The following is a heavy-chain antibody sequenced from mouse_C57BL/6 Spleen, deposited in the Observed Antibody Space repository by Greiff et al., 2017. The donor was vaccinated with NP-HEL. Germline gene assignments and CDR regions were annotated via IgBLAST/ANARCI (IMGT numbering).Heavy chain of an antibody. Sequence: LVESGAELVKPGASVKMSCKASGYTFTTYPIEWMKQNHGKSLEWIGNFHPYNDDTKYNEKFKGKATLTVEKSSSTVYLELSRLTSDDSAVYYCARGAPYYGSSSYWYFDVWGTGTTVTVSS. CDR2: FHPYNDDT. CDR1: GYTFTTYP. J-gene: IGHJ1*03. CDR3: ARGAPYYGSSSYWYFDV. V-gene: IGHV1-47*01. D-gene: IGHD1-1*01.